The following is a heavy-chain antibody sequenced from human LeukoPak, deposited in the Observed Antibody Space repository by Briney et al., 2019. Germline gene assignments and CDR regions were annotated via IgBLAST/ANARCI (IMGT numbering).Heavy chain of an antibody. CDR2: ISGSGGGT. CDR1: GVTFSSYA. J-gene: IGHJ4*02. CDR3: AKDLRIAAAG. V-gene: IGHV3-23*01. Sequence: PPAGSLRLSCAASGVTFSSYAMSWVRQAPGKGLEWVSAISGSGGGTYYADPVKGRFTISRDNSKNTLYLKMNSLRAEDTDVYYCAKDLRIAAAGWGPGTLVTVSS. D-gene: IGHD6-13*01.